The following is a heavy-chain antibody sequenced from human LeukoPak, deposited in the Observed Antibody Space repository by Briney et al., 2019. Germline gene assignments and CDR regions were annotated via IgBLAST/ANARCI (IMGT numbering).Heavy chain of an antibody. V-gene: IGHV1-3*01. CDR2: ISAGNGNT. D-gene: IGHD3-10*01. CDR3: ARDQFAKYYGSGSYYYY. Sequence: ASVNVSCKASGYTFTNYAIHWVRQAPGQRLEWMGWISAGNGNTKYSQKFQGRITITRDTSASTAYMELSSLRSEDTAVYYCARDQFAKYYGSGSYYYYWGQGTLVTVSS. J-gene: IGHJ4*02. CDR1: GYTFTNYA.